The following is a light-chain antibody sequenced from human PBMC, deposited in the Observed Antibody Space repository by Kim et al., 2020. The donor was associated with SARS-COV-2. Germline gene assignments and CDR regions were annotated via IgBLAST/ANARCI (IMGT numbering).Light chain of an antibody. CDR3: QQYNNWPPWT. J-gene: IGKJ1*01. V-gene: IGKV3-15*01. CDR2: GAS. CDR1: QRVSSN. Sequence: SPGERATPSCRAGQRVSSNLAWYQQKPGQAPRLLIYGASTRATGIPARFSGSGSGTEFTLTISSLQSEDFAVYYCQQYNNWPPWTFGQGTKVDIK.